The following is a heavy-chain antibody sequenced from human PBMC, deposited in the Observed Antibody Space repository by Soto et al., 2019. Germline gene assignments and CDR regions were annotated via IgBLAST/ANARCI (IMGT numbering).Heavy chain of an antibody. CDR3: ARDFCGSCYSGFDY. Sequence: GGSLRLSCAASGFTFSSYSMNWVRQAPGKGLEWVSYISSSSSTIYYADSVKGRFTISRDNAKNSLYLQMNSLRAEDTAVYYCARDFCGSCYSGFDYWGQGTQVTVSS. CDR1: GFTFSSYS. CDR2: ISSSSSTI. D-gene: IGHD2-15*01. V-gene: IGHV3-48*01. J-gene: IGHJ4*02.